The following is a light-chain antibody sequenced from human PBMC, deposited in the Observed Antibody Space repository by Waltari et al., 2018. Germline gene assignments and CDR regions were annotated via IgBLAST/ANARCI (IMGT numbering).Light chain of an antibody. Sequence: EVVLTQSPDFQSVTPKEKVTITCLASQNIGNNLHWYQQKPGQSPKPLIKYASQSFSGVPSRFSGSGSGTDFTLTIISLEAEDAATYYCHQSDSLPTFGGGTKVEIK. CDR2: YAS. J-gene: IGKJ4*01. V-gene: IGKV6-21*01. CDR3: HQSDSLPT. CDR1: QNIGNN.